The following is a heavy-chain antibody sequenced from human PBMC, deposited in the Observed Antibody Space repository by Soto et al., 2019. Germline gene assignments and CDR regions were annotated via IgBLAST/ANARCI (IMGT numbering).Heavy chain of an antibody. CDR2: ISGSGGST. CDR1: GFTFSSYA. CDR3: AKDTEEGSSWPTPTFDY. J-gene: IGHJ4*02. Sequence: GGSLRLSCAASGFTFSSYAMSWVRQAPGKGLEWVSAISGSGGSTYYADSVKGRFTISRDNSKNTLYLQMNSLRAEDTAVYYCAKDTEEGSSWPTPTFDYWGQGTLVTVSS. V-gene: IGHV3-23*01. D-gene: IGHD6-13*01.